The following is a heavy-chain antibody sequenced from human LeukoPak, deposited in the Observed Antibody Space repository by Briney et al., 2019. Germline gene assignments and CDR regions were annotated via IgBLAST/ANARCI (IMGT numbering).Heavy chain of an antibody. J-gene: IGHJ5*02. Sequence: SETLSLTCTVSGGSINNGGYYWSWIRQQPGKGLEWIGYIYYSGSTYYNPSLKSRVTISVDTSKNQFSLKLSSVTAADTAVYYCARRALGIPAAISVRGWFDPWGQGTLVTVSS. D-gene: IGHD2-2*02. CDR3: ARRALGIPAAISVRGWFDP. V-gene: IGHV4-30-4*01. CDR1: GGSINNGGYY. CDR2: IYYSGST.